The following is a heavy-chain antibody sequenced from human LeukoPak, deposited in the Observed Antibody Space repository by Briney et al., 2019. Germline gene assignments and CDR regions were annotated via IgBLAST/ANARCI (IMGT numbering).Heavy chain of an antibody. J-gene: IGHJ4*02. CDR2: IDYSGTT. CDR3: ARYHQRDYFDY. CDR1: GGSISSTAYY. V-gene: IGHV4-39*07. Sequence: SETLSLNCTVSGGSISSTAYYWGWIRQPPGKGLEWMGTIDYSGTTSYNPSLKSRVTISIDTSTNQFSLKLSSVTAADTAVYYCARYHQRDYFDYWGQGTLVTVSS.